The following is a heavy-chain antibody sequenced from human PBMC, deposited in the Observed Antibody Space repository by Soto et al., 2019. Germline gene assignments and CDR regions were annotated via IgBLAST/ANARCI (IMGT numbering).Heavy chain of an antibody. CDR1: GYTFTSYA. CDR3: ARTYYDFWSGYEDAFDI. J-gene: IGHJ3*02. CDR2: INAGNGNT. Sequence: ASVKVSCKVSGYTFTSYAMHWVRQAPGQRLEWMGWINAGNGNTKYSQKFQGRVTITRDTSASTAYMELSSLRSEDTAVYYCARTYYDFWSGYEDAFDIWGQGTMVTVSS. D-gene: IGHD3-3*01. V-gene: IGHV1-3*01.